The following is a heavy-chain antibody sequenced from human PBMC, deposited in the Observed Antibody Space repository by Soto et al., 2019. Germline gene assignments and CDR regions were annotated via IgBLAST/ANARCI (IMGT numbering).Heavy chain of an antibody. D-gene: IGHD3-22*01. CDR1: GFTFSSYA. V-gene: IGHV3-30-3*01. Sequence: PGGSLRLSCAASGFTFSSYAMHWVRQAPGKGLEWVAVISYDGSNKYYADSVKGRFTISRDNSKNTLYLQMNSLRAEDTAVYYCASGFGRYYDSSGSLDYWGEGILVTVSS. J-gene: IGHJ4*02. CDR2: ISYDGSNK. CDR3: ASGFGRYYDSSGSLDY.